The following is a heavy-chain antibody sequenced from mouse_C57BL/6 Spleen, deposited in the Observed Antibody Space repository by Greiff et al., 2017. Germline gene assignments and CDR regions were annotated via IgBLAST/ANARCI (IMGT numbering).Heavy chain of an antibody. V-gene: IGHV3-8*01. Sequence: EVKLMESGPGLAKPSQTLSLTCSVTGYSITSDYWNWIRKFPGNKLEYMGYISYSGSTYYNPSLKSRISITRDTSKNQYYLQLNSVTTEDTATYYCARSLYYDYDSYWYFDVWGTGTTVTVSS. CDR2: ISYSGST. J-gene: IGHJ1*03. CDR1: GYSITSDY. D-gene: IGHD2-4*01. CDR3: ARSLYYDYDSYWYFDV.